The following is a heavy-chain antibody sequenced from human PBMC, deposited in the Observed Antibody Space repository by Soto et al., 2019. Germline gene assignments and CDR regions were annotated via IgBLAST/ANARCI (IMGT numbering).Heavy chain of an antibody. V-gene: IGHV4-39*01. CDR2: IYYSGST. D-gene: IGHD6-19*01. CDR3: ASEALGSGWYVDY. J-gene: IGHJ4*02. Sequence: QLQLQESGPGLVKPSETLSLTCTVSGGSISSSSYYWGWIRQPPGKGLEWIGSIYYSGSTYYNPSLKSRVTISVDTSKNQFSLTLRSVTAADPAVYYCASEALGSGWYVDYWGQGTLVTVSS. CDR1: GGSISSSSYY.